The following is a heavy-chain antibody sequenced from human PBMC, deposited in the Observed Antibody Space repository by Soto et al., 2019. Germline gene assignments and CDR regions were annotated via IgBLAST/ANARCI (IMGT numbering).Heavy chain of an antibody. CDR2: ISSSSSYI. CDR1: GFTFSSYR. J-gene: IGHJ6*02. Sequence: GGSLRLSCAASGFTFSSYRMNWVRQAPGKGLEWVSSISSSSSYIYYADSVKGRFTISRDNAKNSLYLQKNSLRAGDTAVYYCARDQGLGQQLALPYYHHYLMDVRGQGTTVTVSS. D-gene: IGHD6-13*01. V-gene: IGHV3-21*01. CDR3: ARDQGLGQQLALPYYHHYLMDV.